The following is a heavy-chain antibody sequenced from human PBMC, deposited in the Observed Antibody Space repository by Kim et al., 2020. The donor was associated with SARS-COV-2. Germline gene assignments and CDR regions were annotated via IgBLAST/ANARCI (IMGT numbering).Heavy chain of an antibody. J-gene: IGHJ4*02. V-gene: IGHV3-23*01. D-gene: IGHD3-10*01. Sequence: DSVKGQLPNSRDKSKNTRKMQMNSLRAEDTAVYYCAKIAAFDGSGRWFDYWGQGTLVTVSS. CDR3: AKIAAFDGSGRWFDY.